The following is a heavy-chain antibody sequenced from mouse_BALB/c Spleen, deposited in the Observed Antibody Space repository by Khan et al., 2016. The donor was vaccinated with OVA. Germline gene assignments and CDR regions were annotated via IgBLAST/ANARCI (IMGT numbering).Heavy chain of an antibody. V-gene: IGHV3-2*02. D-gene: IGHD1-2*01. CDR1: GYSIPSGYG. J-gene: IGHJ2*01. CDR3: ARTARIKY. Sequence: EVKLLESGPGLVKPSQSLSLTCTVTGYSIPSGYGWNWIRQFPGNKLELMGYISYSGSTNYTPSLNSRISITRDTSKNHFFLQLNSVTTEDTATYYCARTARIKYWGQGTTRTGSS. CDR2: ISYSGST.